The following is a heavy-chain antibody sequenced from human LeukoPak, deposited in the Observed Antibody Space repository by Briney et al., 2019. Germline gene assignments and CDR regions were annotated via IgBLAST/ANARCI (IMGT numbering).Heavy chain of an antibody. CDR1: GFTFSSYE. Sequence: PGGSLRPSCAASGFTFSSYEMNWVRQAPGKGLEWVSYISSSGSTIYYADSVKGRFTISRDNAKNSLYLQMNSLRAEDTAVYYCARDLRYFDWSPFDYWGQGTLVTVSS. D-gene: IGHD3-9*01. CDR3: ARDLRYFDWSPFDY. CDR2: ISSSGSTI. V-gene: IGHV3-48*03. J-gene: IGHJ4*02.